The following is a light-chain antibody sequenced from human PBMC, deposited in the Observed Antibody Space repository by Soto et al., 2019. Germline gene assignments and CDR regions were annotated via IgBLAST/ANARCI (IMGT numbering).Light chain of an antibody. V-gene: IGKV1-39*01. CDR1: QSIRRY. Sequence: DIQRTQSPSSLTASVGDRVTITSRASQSIRRYLNWYQQKQGKAPKVXIYAASSLQSGVPSWFNGSGSGTDFTRTISSLKHEDFETDCCPQSYSTTRTFGQGTKVDIK. CDR3: PQSYSTTRT. CDR2: AAS. J-gene: IGKJ1*01.